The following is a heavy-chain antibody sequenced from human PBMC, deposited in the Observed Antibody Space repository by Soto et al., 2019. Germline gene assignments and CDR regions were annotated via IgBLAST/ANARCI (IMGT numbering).Heavy chain of an antibody. CDR2: IWYDGSNK. D-gene: IGHD5-18*01. CDR1: GFTFSSYG. CDR3: ARSGYSYGIDY. J-gene: IGHJ4*02. Sequence: PGGSLRLSCAASGFTFSSYGMHWVRQAPGKGLEWVAVIWYDGSNKYYADSVKGRFTISRDNSKNTLYLQMNSLRAEDTAVYYCARSGYSYGIDYWGQGTLVTVSS. V-gene: IGHV3-33*01.